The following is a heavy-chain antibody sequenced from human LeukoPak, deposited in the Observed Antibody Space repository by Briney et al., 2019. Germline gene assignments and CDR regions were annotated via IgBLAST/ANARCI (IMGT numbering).Heavy chain of an antibody. V-gene: IGHV3-48*02. CDR3: VRDPDALDY. J-gene: IGHJ4*02. Sequence: PGGSLRLSCAASGFNFRFYIMNWVRQAPGKGLEWISYISSDAKTVNYADPVKGRFTISRDNAKNSLYLQLNSLRDEDTAVYYCVRDPDALDYWGQGTLVTVSS. CDR2: ISSDAKTV. CDR1: GFNFRFYI.